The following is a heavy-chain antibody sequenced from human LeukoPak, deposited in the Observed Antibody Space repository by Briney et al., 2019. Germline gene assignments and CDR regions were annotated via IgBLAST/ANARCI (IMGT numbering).Heavy chain of an antibody. Sequence: SETLSLTCTVSGGSISSSSYYWGWIRQPPGKGLEWIGSINYSGSTYYNPSLKSRVTISVDTSKNQFSLKLSSVTAADTAVYYCARRRFVRGPDVVNPFDYWGQGTLVTVSS. J-gene: IGHJ4*02. CDR1: GGSISSSSYY. D-gene: IGHD2-8*01. CDR2: INYSGST. V-gene: IGHV4-39*01. CDR3: ARRRFVRGPDVVNPFDY.